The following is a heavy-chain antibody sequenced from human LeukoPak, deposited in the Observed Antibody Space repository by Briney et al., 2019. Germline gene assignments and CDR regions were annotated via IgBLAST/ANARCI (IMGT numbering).Heavy chain of an antibody. CDR3: ARHVESSTALDY. V-gene: IGHV4-59*08. J-gene: IGHJ4*02. D-gene: IGHD6-13*01. CDR2: IYYSGST. CDR1: GGSISSYY. Sequence: PSETLSLTCTVSGGSISSYYWSWIRQPPGKGLEWIGYIYYSGSTNYNPSLKSRVTISVDTSKNQFSLKLSSVTAADTAVYYRARHVESSTALDYWGQGTLVTVSS.